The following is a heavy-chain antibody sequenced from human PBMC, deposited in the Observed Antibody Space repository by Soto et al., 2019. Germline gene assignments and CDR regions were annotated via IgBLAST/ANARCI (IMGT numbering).Heavy chain of an antibody. D-gene: IGHD1-1*01. J-gene: IGHJ6*02. CDR1: GGTFSSYT. Sequence: QVQLVQSGAEVKKPGSSVKVSCKASGGTFSSYTISWVRQAPGQGLEWMGRIIPILGIANYAQKFQGRVTITADKSTRTAYMELSSLRSEDTAVYYCAGTTQGLRYGMDVWGQGTTVTVAS. V-gene: IGHV1-69*02. CDR2: IIPILGIA. CDR3: AGTTQGLRYGMDV.